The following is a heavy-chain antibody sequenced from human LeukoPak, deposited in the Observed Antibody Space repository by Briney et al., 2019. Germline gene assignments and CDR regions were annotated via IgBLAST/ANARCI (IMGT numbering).Heavy chain of an antibody. CDR3: ARGIRHDYSNYYYFDY. V-gene: IGHV4-34*01. D-gene: IGHD4-11*01. CDR1: GGSFSGYY. CDR2: VNHSGST. Sequence: PSETLSLTCAVYGGSFSGYYWSWIRQPPGKGLEWIGEVNHSGSTNYNPSLKSRVTISVDTSKNQFSLKLSSVTAADTAVYYCARGIRHDYSNYYYFDYWGQGTLVTVSS. J-gene: IGHJ4*02.